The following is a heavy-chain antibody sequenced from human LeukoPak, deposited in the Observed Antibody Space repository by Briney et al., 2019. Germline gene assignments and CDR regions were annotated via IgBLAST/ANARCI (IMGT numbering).Heavy chain of an antibody. CDR3: ASVDYYGSGNYYNDVDY. D-gene: IGHD3-10*01. J-gene: IGHJ4*02. CDR1: GFTFSSYS. V-gene: IGHV3-21*01. Sequence: GGSLRLSCAASGFTFSSYSMNWVRQAPGRGLEWVSSISSSSSYIYYADSVKGRFTISRDNAKNSLYLQMNSLRAEDTALYYCASVDYYGSGNYYNDVDYWGQGTLVTVSS. CDR2: ISSSSSYI.